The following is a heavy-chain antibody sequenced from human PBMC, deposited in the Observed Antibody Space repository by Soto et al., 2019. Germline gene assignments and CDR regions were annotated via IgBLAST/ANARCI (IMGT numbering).Heavy chain of an antibody. CDR2: ISGSSYST. V-gene: IGHV3-23*01. CDR1: GFTFSSYA. CDR3: AKAIPVPMAPFDC. Sequence: EVQLLESGGGLVQPGGSLRLSCAASGFTFSSYAMSWVRQAPGKGLEWVSTISGSSYSTYYADSVKGRFTISRDNSKNTLYLQMNSLRAEDTAVYYCAKAIPVPMAPFDCWGQGTLVTVSS. D-gene: IGHD3-10*01. J-gene: IGHJ4*02.